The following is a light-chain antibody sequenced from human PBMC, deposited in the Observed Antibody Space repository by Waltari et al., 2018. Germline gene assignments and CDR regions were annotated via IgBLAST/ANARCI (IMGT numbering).Light chain of an antibody. CDR2: DAT. CDR1: QSISSY. Sequence: ETVLTQSPATLSLSPGERAILSCRASQSISSYLAWYQQKPRQAPRLLIYDATKRATGIPARFSGSGSGTDFTLTISSLEPEDFAVYYCQERSNWPRALTFGGGTKVEI. V-gene: IGKV3-11*01. CDR3: QERSNWPRALT. J-gene: IGKJ4*01.